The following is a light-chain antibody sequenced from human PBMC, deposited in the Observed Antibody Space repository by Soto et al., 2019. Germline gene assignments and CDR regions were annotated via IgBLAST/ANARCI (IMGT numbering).Light chain of an antibody. V-gene: IGLV1-44*01. CDR2: SNN. Sequence: QAVVTQPPSASGTPGQRVTISCSGSSSNIGSNTVNWYQQLPGTAPKLLIYSNNQRPSGVTDRFSGSKSGTSASLAISGLQSEDEADYYCAAWDDSLNGPHVVFGGGTKLTVL. J-gene: IGLJ2*01. CDR3: AAWDDSLNGPHVV. CDR1: SSNIGSNT.